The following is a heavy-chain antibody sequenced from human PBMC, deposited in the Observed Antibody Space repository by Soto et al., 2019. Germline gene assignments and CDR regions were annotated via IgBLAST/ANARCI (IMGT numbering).Heavy chain of an antibody. Sequence: SETLSLTCIVSGGSINSYYWSWIRQPPGKGLEWIGYIHYTGSTNYDPSLKGRVTMSVDKSKNQFSLSLNSVTAADTAVYYCATRLYPRYYYGMDVWGQGTTVTVSS. D-gene: IGHD3-16*02. CDR1: GGSINSYY. CDR3: ATRLYPRYYYGMDV. V-gene: IGHV4-59*01. J-gene: IGHJ6*02. CDR2: IHYTGST.